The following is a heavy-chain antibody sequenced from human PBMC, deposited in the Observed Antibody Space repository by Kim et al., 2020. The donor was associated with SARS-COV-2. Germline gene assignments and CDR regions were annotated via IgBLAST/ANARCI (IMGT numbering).Heavy chain of an antibody. CDR2: IYYSGST. Sequence: SETLSLTCTVSGGSISSGGYYWSWIRQHPGKGLEWIGYIYYSGSTYYNPSLKSLVTISVDTSKNQFSLKLSSVTAADTAVYYCARAPRRIITIFGVVTHFDYWGQGTLVTVSS. J-gene: IGHJ4*02. D-gene: IGHD3-3*01. CDR3: ARAPRRIITIFGVVTHFDY. CDR1: GGSISSGGYY. V-gene: IGHV4-31*01.